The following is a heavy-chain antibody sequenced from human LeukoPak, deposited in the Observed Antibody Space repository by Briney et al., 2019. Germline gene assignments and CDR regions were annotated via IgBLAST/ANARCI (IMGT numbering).Heavy chain of an antibody. D-gene: IGHD4-11*01. CDR2: IDSDGSST. CDR3: ASPGGNYALLGFGY. Sequence: GGSLRLSCAASGFTFSSYWMPWVRRAPGKGLVWVSRIDSDGSSTSYADSVKGRFTISRDNAKNTLYLQMNSLRAEDTAVYYCASPGGNYALLGFGYWGQGTLVTVSS. J-gene: IGHJ4*02. CDR1: GFTFSSYW. V-gene: IGHV3-74*01.